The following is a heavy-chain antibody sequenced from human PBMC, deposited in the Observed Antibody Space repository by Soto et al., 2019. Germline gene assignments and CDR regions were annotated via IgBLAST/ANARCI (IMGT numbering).Heavy chain of an antibody. CDR1: GFTFSSYG. Sequence: TGGSLRLSCEAAGFTFSSYGMNWVRQAPGKGLEWVSHIRGSSSTIYYADSVKGRFTISRDNAKNSLYLQMNSLRAQDTAVYYCARAGGMFRGVYDAFDIWGQGTMVTVSS. CDR3: ARAGGMFRGVYDAFDI. V-gene: IGHV3-48*01. D-gene: IGHD3-10*01. CDR2: IRGSSSTI. J-gene: IGHJ3*02.